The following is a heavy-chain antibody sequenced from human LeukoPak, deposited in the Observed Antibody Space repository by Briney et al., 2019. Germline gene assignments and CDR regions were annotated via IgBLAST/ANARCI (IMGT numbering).Heavy chain of an antibody. V-gene: IGHV4-34*01. D-gene: IGHD2-15*01. CDR1: GASLSDYW. Sequence: SETLSLTCAIYGASLSDYWWSWVRQPPGGGLEWIGEVTDGGYTNYKSSLKSRVSISVDMAKNQFSLRLTSVTAADTAKYYCARITANGGSDDAFDVWGQGTMISVSS. J-gene: IGHJ3*01. CDR3: ARITANGGSDDAFDV. CDR2: VTDGGYT.